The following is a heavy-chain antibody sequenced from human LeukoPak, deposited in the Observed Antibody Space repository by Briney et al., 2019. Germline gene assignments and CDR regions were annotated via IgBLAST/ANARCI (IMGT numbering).Heavy chain of an antibody. Sequence: PSETLSLTCIVSGDSITDYYWSWIRQPPGKGLEWIGYIYHRGSTNYNPSLKSRVTIAVDTPKNQFSLKLNSVTAADTAVYYCARARGSGGRESDYWGQGTLVTVSS. V-gene: IGHV4-59*01. CDR3: ARARGSGGRESDY. CDR1: GDSITDYY. J-gene: IGHJ4*02. CDR2: IYHRGST. D-gene: IGHD3-10*01.